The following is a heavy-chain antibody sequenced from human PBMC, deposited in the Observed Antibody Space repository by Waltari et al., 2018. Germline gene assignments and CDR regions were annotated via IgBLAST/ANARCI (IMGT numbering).Heavy chain of an antibody. CDR1: GYTFFRTAW. J-gene: IGHJ4*02. CDR2: IKSDEVET. CDR3: ASLDTAPSGLAF. V-gene: IGHV3-7*01. D-gene: IGHD5-18*01. Sequence: EVQLVESGGGLVQRGGPLGVSCEPSGYTFFRTAWWSWVRQAPGKGLEWLANIKSDEVETYYVDSVKGRFTISRDNARNSLYLQMNSLRDDDTAVYYCASLDTAPSGLAFWGQGTLVTVSS.